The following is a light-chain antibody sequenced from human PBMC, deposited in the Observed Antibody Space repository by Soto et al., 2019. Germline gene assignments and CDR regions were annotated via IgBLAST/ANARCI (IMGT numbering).Light chain of an antibody. V-gene: IGLV1-51*01. CDR3: APRDRSLRVGV. CDR2: DND. CDR1: SSNIGNNY. Sequence: QSVLTQPPSVSAAPGQKVTISCSGSSSNIGNNYVFWYQQLPGTDPKLPIYDNDKRPSGIPDRFSGYKSGKSATLGITGPRSGEAEDNYCAPRDRSLRVGVFGVGKKLTVL. J-gene: IGLJ2*01.